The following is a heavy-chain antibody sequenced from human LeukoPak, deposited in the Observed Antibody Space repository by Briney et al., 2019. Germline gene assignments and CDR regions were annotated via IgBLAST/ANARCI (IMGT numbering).Heavy chain of an antibody. CDR2: ISWNSGSV. Sequence: GGSLRLSCAASGFTFDDYGMHWVRQAPGKGLEWVSGISWNSGSVGYADSVKVRFTISRDNAKNSLHLQMNSLRVEDTALYYCAKGVRYYYYGMDVWGQGTTVTVSS. CDR1: GFTFDDYG. CDR3: AKGVRYYYYGMDV. J-gene: IGHJ6*02. V-gene: IGHV3-9*01. D-gene: IGHD3-10*02.